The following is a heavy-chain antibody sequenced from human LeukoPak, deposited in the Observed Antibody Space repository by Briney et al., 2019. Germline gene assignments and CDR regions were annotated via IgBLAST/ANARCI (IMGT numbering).Heavy chain of an antibody. J-gene: IGHJ6*02. CDR1: GGSISSYY. CDR3: ARHKKYYYYGMDV. V-gene: IGHV4-59*08. CDR2: IYYSGST. Sequence: SETLSLTCTVSGGSISSYYWSWIRQPPGKGLEWIGYIYYSGSTNYNPSLKSRVTISVDTSKNQFSLKLSSVTAADTAVYYCARHKKYYYYGMDVWGQGTTVTVSS.